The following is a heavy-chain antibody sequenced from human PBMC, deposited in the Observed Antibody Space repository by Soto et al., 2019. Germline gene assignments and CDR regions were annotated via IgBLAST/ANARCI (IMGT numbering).Heavy chain of an antibody. V-gene: IGHV4-59*12. D-gene: IGHD6-13*01. CDR1: GGSISDYY. CDR3: AREYSSSPRAYYYYGMDV. CDR2: IYYSGST. J-gene: IGHJ6*02. Sequence: QVQLQESGPGLVKPSETLSLTCTVSGGSISDYYWSWIRQPPGKGLEWIGYIYYSGSTYYNPSLKSRVTISVDTSKNQFSLKLSSVTAADTAVYYCAREYSSSPRAYYYYGMDVWGQGTTVTVSS.